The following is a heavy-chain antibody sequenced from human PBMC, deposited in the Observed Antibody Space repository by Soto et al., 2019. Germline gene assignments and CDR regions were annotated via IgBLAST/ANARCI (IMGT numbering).Heavy chain of an antibody. CDR3: ARDLAYYGSGSYGSSDV. D-gene: IGHD3-10*01. J-gene: IGHJ6*02. CDR1: GFTFSSYG. CDR2: IWYDGSNK. V-gene: IGHV3-33*01. Sequence: GGSLRLSCAASGFTFSSYGMHWVRQAPGKGLEWVAVIWYDGSNKYYADSVKGRFTISRDNSKNTLYLQMNSLRAEDTAVYYCARDLAYYGSGSYGSSDVWGQGTTVTVSS.